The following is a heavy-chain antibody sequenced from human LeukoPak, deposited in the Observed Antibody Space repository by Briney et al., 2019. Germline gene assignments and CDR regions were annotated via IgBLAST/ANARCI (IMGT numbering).Heavy chain of an antibody. J-gene: IGHJ6*04. CDR2: IYYSGST. CDR1: GGSISSYY. D-gene: IGHD2-2*01. CDR3: ARVPIVVVPAAIEEGHYYYYYGMDV. Sequence: PSETLSLTCTVSGGSISSYYWSWIRQPPGKGLEWIGYIYYSGSTNYNPSLKSRVTISVDTSKNQFSLKLSSVTAADTAVYYCARVPIVVVPAAIEEGHYYYYYGMDVWGKGTTVTVSS. V-gene: IGHV4-59*01.